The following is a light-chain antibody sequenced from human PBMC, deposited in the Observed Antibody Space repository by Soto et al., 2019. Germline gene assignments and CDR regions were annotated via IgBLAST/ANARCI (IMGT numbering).Light chain of an antibody. CDR1: QSVSSSS. CDR3: QQYAGSST. V-gene: IGKV3-20*01. CDR2: GAS. Sequence: EIVLTQSPGTLSFSPGERATLSFRASQSVSSSSLAWYQQKPGQAPRLLIFGASSRATGIPDRFSGSGSGTDFTLTISRLEPEDFAVYYCQQYAGSSTFGQGTKVDIK. J-gene: IGKJ1*01.